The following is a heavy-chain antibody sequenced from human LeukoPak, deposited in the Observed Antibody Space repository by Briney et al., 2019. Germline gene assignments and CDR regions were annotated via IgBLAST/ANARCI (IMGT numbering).Heavy chain of an antibody. J-gene: IGHJ4*02. D-gene: IGHD2-15*01. CDR1: GGTFSSYT. CDR2: IIPILGIA. V-gene: IGHV1-69*02. Sequence: SVEVSCKASGGTFSSYTISWVRQAPGQGLEWMGRIIPILGIANYAQKFQGRVTITADKSTSTAYMELSSLRSEDTAVYYCATCSGGSCYSLDYWGQGTLVTVSS. CDR3: ATCSGGSCYSLDY.